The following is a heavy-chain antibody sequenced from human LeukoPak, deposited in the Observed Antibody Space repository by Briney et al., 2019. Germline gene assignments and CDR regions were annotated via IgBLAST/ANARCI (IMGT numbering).Heavy chain of an antibody. J-gene: IGHJ3*02. CDR2: IYTSGST. D-gene: IGHD3-22*01. Sequence: PSETLSLTCTVSGGSISSYYWSWIRQPAGKGLEWIGRIYTSGSTNYNPSLKSRVTMSVGTSKNQFSLKLSSVTAADTAVYYCASSPDYYDSSGYYPNDAFDIWGQGTMVTVSS. CDR3: ASSPDYYDSSGYYPNDAFDI. V-gene: IGHV4-4*07. CDR1: GGSISSYY.